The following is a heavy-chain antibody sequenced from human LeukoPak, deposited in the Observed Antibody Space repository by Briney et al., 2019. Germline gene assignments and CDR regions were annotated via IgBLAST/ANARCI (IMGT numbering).Heavy chain of an antibody. J-gene: IGHJ5*02. V-gene: IGHV4-39*01. CDR3: ARHRGQRYYNWFDP. CDR1: GGSISSSSYY. D-gene: IGHD1-26*01. Sequence: SETLSLTCTVSGGSISSSSYYWGWIRQPPGKGLEWIGSIYYSGSTYYNPSLKSRVTISVDTSKNQFSLKLSSVTAADTAVYYCARHRGQRYYNWFDPWGQGTLVTVSS. CDR2: IYYSGST.